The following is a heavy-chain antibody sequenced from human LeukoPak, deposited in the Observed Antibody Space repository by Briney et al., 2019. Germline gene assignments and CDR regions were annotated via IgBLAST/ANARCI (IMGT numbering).Heavy chain of an antibody. CDR2: TWYDGSNK. CDR3: ARDLTYDDSSGYGY. V-gene: IGHV3-33*01. Sequence: VRGGPVKRMKRVAVTWYDGSNKYYADSVKGRFTISRDNSKNTLYLQMNSLRAEDTAVYYCARDLTYDDSSGYGYWGQGTLVTVSS. D-gene: IGHD3-22*01. J-gene: IGHJ4*02.